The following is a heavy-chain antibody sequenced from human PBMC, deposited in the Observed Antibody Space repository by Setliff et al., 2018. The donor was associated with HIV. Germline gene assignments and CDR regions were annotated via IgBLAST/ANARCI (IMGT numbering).Heavy chain of an antibody. V-gene: IGHV7-4-1*02. J-gene: IGHJ3*02. D-gene: IGHD6-19*01. CDR3: ARGLIYSSGWYRNSDAFDI. Sequence: ASVKVSCKASGYTFTSYAMNWVRQAPGQGLEWMGWINTNTGSPTYAQGFTGRFVFSLDTSVSTAYLQISSLKAEDTAVYYCARGLIYSSGWYRNSDAFDIWGQGTMVTVSS. CDR2: INTNTGSP. CDR1: GYTFTSYA.